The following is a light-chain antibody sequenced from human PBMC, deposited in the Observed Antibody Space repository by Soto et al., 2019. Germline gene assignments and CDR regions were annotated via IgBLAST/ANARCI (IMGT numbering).Light chain of an antibody. CDR3: QQYDNWPWT. V-gene: IGKV3-15*01. J-gene: IGKJ1*01. Sequence: EIVLTQSPATLSVSPGERAPLSGRASQSVSNNLAWYQQKPGQAPRLLIYGASTRATGIPARFRGSGYGTDFTLTISSLQAEDFAVYYCQQYDNWPWTVGQGTKVDIK. CDR2: GAS. CDR1: QSVSNN.